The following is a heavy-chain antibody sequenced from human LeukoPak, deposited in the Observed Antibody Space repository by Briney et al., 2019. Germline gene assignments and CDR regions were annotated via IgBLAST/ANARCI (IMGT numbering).Heavy chain of an antibody. Sequence: SETLSLTCTVSGGSITSGDYYWSWIRQPPGKGLEWIAYMYYSGSTYYNPSLKSRVTMSADASKNQFSLKLSSVTAADTAVYYCARPYYYDSRIDPWGQGTLVTVSS. CDR1: GGSITSGDYY. J-gene: IGHJ5*02. D-gene: IGHD3-22*01. CDR3: ARPYYYDSRIDP. CDR2: MYYSGST. V-gene: IGHV4-30-4*01.